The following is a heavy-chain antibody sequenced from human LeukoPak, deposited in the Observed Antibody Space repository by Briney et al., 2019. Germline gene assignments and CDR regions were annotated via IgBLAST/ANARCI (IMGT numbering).Heavy chain of an antibody. D-gene: IGHD5-18*01. CDR2: IYTSGST. J-gene: IGHJ5*02. V-gene: IGHV4-61*02. CDR3: ARDQDTAMVRNWFDP. Sequence: SQTLSLTCTVSGGSISSGGYYWSWIRQPAGKGLEWIGRIYTSGSTNYNPSLKSRVTMSVDTSKNQFSLKLSSVTAADTAVYYCARDQDTAMVRNWFDPWGQGTLVTVSS. CDR1: GGSISSGGYY.